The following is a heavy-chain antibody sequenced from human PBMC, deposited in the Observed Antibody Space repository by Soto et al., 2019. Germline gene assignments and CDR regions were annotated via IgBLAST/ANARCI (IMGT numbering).Heavy chain of an antibody. J-gene: IGHJ4*02. V-gene: IGHV3-66*01. CDR2: IYGGGST. Sequence: EVQLVESGGGLVQPGGSLRLSCAASGFTVSSNYMSWVRQAPGKGLEWVSLIYGGGSTFFADSVKGRFTISRDNSKNTLYLQMNSLRVEDTAVYYCAGDRYTSTGYTHWGQGTLVTVSS. D-gene: IGHD6-13*01. CDR1: GFTVSSNY. CDR3: AGDRYTSTGYTH.